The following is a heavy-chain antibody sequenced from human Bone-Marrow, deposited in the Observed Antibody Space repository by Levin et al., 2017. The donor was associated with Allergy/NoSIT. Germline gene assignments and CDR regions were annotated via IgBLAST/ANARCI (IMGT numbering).Heavy chain of an antibody. D-gene: IGHD1-20*01. CDR1: GGSISSYY. J-gene: IGHJ4*02. V-gene: IGHV4-59*01. Sequence: SQTLSLTCTVSGGSISSYYWSWIRQPPGKGLEWIGYIYYSGSTNYNPSLKSRVTISVDTSKNQFSLKLSSVTAADTAVYYCARDNWNDGGGPRFDYWGQGTLVTVSS. CDR2: IYYSGST. CDR3: ARDNWNDGGGPRFDY.